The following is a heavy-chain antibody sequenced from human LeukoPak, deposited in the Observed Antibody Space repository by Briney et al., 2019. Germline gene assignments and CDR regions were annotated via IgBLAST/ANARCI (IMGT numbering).Heavy chain of an antibody. CDR2: ISSNGGST. Sequence: GGSLRLSCAASGFTFSSYAMSWVRQAPGKGLEYVSAISSNGGSTYYANSVKGRFTISRDNSKNTLYLQMGSLRAEDMAVYYCARDSEYCGGDCYPRGYFDYWGQGTLVTVSS. CDR1: GFTFSSYA. J-gene: IGHJ4*02. CDR3: ARDSEYCGGDCYPRGYFDY. D-gene: IGHD2-21*02. V-gene: IGHV3-64*01.